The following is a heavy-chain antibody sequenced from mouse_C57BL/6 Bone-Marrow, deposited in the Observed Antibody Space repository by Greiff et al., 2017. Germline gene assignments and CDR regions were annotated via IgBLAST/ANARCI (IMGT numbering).Heavy chain of an antibody. CDR2: IYPGSGST. D-gene: IGHD2-5*01. V-gene: IGHV1-55*01. J-gene: IGHJ1*03. CDR3: ARPYYSNYWYFDV. CDR1: GYTFTSYW. Sequence: VQLQQSGAELVKPGASVKMSCKASGYTFTSYWITWVQQRPGQGLEWIGDIYPGSGSTNYNEKFKSKATLTVDTSASTAYMQLSSLTSEDSAVYYCARPYYSNYWYFDVWGTGTTVTVSS.